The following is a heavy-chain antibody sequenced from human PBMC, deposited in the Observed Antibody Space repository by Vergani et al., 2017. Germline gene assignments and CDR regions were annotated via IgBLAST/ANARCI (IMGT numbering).Heavy chain of an antibody. V-gene: IGHV3-23*01. CDR1: GFTFSTYA. CDR2: LTGGGGST. J-gene: IGHJ4*02. CDR3: VKDAGSYESFLDS. Sequence: EVQLLESGGSLKQPGGSVRLPCAASGFTFSTYAMHWVRQAPGKGLEWVSALTGGGGSTYYADSFKGRFIISRDNSRDTLYLQMNSLRPEDTATYYCVKDAGSYESFLDSWGQGTLVTVSS. D-gene: IGHD1-26*01.